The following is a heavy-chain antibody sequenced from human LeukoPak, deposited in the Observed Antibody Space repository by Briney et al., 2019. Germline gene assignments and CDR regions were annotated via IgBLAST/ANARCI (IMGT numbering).Heavy chain of an antibody. D-gene: IGHD6-6*01. CDR1: GGSISSYY. J-gene: IGHJ1*01. V-gene: IGHV4-59*06. CDR2: IYYSGST. CDR3: ARARPSGRVFQH. Sequence: TPSETLSLTCTVSGGSISSYYWSWIRQPPGKGLEWIGYIYYSGSTYYNPSLKSRVTISVDTSKNQFSLKLSSVTAADTAVYYCARARPSGRVFQHWGQGTLVTVSS.